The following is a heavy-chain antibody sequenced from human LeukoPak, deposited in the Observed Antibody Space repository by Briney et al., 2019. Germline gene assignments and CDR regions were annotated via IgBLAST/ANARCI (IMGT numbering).Heavy chain of an antibody. J-gene: IGHJ4*02. D-gene: IGHD6-13*01. CDR1: GYTLTELS. Sequence: ASVKVSCKVSGYTLTELSMHWVRQAPGKGLEWMGGFDPEDGETIYAQKFQGRVTMTEDTSTDTAYMELSSLRSEDTAVYYCATPQQRASYPIAAAGPLGYWGQGTLVTVSS. CDR2: FDPEDGET. CDR3: ATPQQRASYPIAAAGPLGY. V-gene: IGHV1-24*01.